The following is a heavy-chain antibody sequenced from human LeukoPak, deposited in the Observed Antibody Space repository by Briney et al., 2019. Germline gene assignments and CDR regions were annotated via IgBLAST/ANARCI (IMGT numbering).Heavy chain of an antibody. D-gene: IGHD6-19*01. J-gene: IGHJ4*02. CDR3: AKVHGLFSSGWPFYFDS. CDR2: IHYDGSNK. Sequence: GGSLRLSCAASGFTFSSYAMHWVRQAPGKGLEWVAFIHYDGSNKFYVDSLNGRFTISRDNSESTVFLQMSSLRPEDTAVYYCAKVHGLFSSGWPFYFDSWGQGTLVTVSS. CDR1: GFTFSSYA. V-gene: IGHV3-30*02.